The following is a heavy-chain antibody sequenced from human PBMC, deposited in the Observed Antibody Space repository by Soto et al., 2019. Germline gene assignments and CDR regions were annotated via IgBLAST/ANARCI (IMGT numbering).Heavy chain of an antibody. Sequence: QVQLVQSGAEVKRPGASVKVSCKASGYRFTTYQMHWVRQAPGQGLEWMGTINPSGGSTSYAQRFQGRGTMTRDTSTSTVYVEVSSLRSEDTALYYCARGDSNGWYFDYWGQGTLVTVSS. J-gene: IGHJ4*02. V-gene: IGHV1-46*01. D-gene: IGHD6-19*01. CDR1: GYRFTTYQ. CDR2: INPSGGST. CDR3: ARGDSNGWYFDY.